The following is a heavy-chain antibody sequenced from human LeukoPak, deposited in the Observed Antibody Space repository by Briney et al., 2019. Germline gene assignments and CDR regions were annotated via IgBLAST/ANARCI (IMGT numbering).Heavy chain of an antibody. CDR2: IYYSGST. V-gene: IGHV4-28*03. Sequence: SETLSLTCAVSGYSISSSNWWGWIRQPPGKGLEWIGYIYYSGSTNYNPSLKSRVTMSVDTSKNKFSLKLSSVTAAGTAVYYCARDSGTTGEVKFDPWGQGTLVTVSS. CDR1: GYSISSSNW. D-gene: IGHD3-10*01. CDR3: ARDSGTTGEVKFDP. J-gene: IGHJ5*02.